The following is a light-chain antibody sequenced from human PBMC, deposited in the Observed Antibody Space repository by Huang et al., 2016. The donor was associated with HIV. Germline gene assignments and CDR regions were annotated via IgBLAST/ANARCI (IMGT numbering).Light chain of an antibody. V-gene: IGKV3-11*01. CDR2: DTS. Sequence: EIVLTQSPATLSLSPGERATLSCKASQSVSSSLAWYQQKPGQAPRLLIYDTSNRATGIPARFSGSEAGTDFTLTISSLEPEDVAVYYCQQRSNWPLFTFGPGTKVDIK. CDR1: QSVSSS. CDR3: QQRSNWPLFT. J-gene: IGKJ3*01.